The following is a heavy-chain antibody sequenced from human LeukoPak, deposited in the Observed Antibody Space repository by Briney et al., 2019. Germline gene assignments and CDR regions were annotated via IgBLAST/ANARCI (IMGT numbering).Heavy chain of an antibody. CDR3: ARVVGVPAAIGAGGWFDP. D-gene: IGHD2-2*01. Sequence: SETLSLTCTVSGGSISNGGYYWRWIRQHPGKGLEWIGYIYYSGSTYYNPSLKSRVTISVDTPKNQFSLKLSSVTAADTAVYYCARVVGVPAAIGAGGWFDPWGQGTLVTVSS. J-gene: IGHJ5*02. V-gene: IGHV4-31*03. CDR2: IYYSGST. CDR1: GGSISNGGYY.